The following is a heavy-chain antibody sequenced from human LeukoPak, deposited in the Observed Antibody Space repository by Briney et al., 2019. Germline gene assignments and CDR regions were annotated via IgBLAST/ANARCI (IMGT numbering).Heavy chain of an antibody. Sequence: ASVKVSCKASGYTFTGYYMHWVRQAPGQGLEWMGWINPNSGGTNYAQKFQGRVTMPRDTSISTAYMELSRLRSDDTAVYYCARAGGSSSWYNWFDPWGQGTLVTVSS. CDR1: GYTFTGYY. J-gene: IGHJ5*02. D-gene: IGHD6-13*01. CDR2: INPNSGGT. V-gene: IGHV1-2*02. CDR3: ARAGGSSSWYNWFDP.